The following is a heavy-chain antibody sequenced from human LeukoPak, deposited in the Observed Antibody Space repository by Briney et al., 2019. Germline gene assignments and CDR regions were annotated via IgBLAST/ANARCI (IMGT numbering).Heavy chain of an antibody. V-gene: IGHV4-61*02. CDR2: IYTSGST. Sequence: PSETLSLTCTVSGGSISGGSYYWSWIRQPAGKGLEWIGRIYTSGSTNYNPSLKSRVTISVDTSKNQFSLKLSSVTAADTAVYYCARESMIAGSQHWGQGTLVTVSS. D-gene: IGHD3-22*01. CDR3: ARESMIAGSQH. CDR1: GGSISGGSYY. J-gene: IGHJ1*01.